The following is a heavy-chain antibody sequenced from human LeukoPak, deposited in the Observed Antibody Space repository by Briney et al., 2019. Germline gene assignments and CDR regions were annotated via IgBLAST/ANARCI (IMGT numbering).Heavy chain of an antibody. D-gene: IGHD3-3*01. CDR2: IYTSGST. CDR3: ARDRPYYDFWSGYYFVY. V-gene: IGHV4-4*07. CDR1: GGSISSYY. Sequence: PSQTLSLTCTVSGGSISSYYWSWIRQPPGKGLEWIGRIYTSGSTNYNPSLKSRVTMSVDTSKNQFSLKLSSVTAADTAVYYCARDRPYYDFWSGYYFVYWGQGTLVTVSS. J-gene: IGHJ4*02.